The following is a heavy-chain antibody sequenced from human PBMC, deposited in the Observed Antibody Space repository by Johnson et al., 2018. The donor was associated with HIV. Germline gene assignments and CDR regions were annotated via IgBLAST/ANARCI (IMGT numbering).Heavy chain of an antibody. CDR2: ISYDGSNK. CDR1: GFTFSSYA. J-gene: IGHJ3*02. Sequence: QVQLVESGGGLVQPGGSLRLSCAASGFTFSSYAMHWVRQAPGKGLEWVAVISYDGSNKYYADSVKGRFTISRDNSKNTLYLQMNSLRAEDTAVYYCAKERDSGSDFDAFDIWGQGTMVTVSS. D-gene: IGHD1-26*01. V-gene: IGHV3-30-3*01. CDR3: AKERDSGSDFDAFDI.